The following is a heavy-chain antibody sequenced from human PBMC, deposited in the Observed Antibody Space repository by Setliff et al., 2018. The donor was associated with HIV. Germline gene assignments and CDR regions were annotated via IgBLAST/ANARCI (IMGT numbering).Heavy chain of an antibody. CDR2: LSGSGGST. CDR3: AQAQTSVSGSYYQYLQH. D-gene: IGHD3-10*01. J-gene: IGHJ1*01. CDR1: ELTFSNYA. V-gene: IGHV3-23*01. Sequence: PGGSLRLSCAASELTFSNYAMTWVRQAPGKGLEWDSSLSGSGGSTYYADSVKGRFTISRDNSKNTLYLRMNSLRAEDTAVYYCAQAQTSVSGSYYQYLQHWGQGTLVTVSS.